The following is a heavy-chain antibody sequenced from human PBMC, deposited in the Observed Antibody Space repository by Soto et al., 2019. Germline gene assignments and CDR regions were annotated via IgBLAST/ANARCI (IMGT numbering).Heavy chain of an antibody. V-gene: IGHV1-3*01. Sequence: ASVKVSCKASGYTFTSYAMHWVRQAPGQRLEWMGWINAGNGNTKYSQKFQGRVTITRDTSASTAYMELSSLRSEDTAVYYCARARETGYVDAGWFDTWGQGTLVTSPQ. CDR3: ARARETGYVDAGWFDT. J-gene: IGHJ5*02. D-gene: IGHD7-27*01. CDR2: INAGNGNT. CDR1: GYTFTSYA.